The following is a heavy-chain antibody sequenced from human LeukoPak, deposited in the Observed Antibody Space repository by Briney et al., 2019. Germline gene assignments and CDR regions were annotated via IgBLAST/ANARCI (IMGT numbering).Heavy chain of an antibody. CDR2: INPNSGGT. J-gene: IGHJ6*02. CDR3: ARGVHYYYGMDV. D-gene: IGHD3-10*01. CDR1: GYPFSAYY. Sequence: GASVKVSCKASGYPFSAYYMHWVRQAPGQGLEWMGWINPNSGGTNYAQKFQGRVTMTRDTSISTAYMELSRLRSDDTAVYYCARGVHYYYGMDVWGQGTTVTVSS. V-gene: IGHV1-2*02.